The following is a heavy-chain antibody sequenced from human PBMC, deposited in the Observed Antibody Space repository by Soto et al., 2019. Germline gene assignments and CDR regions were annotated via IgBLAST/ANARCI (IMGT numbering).Heavy chain of an antibody. CDR1: NGSIVRLS. Sequence: SDTLSPIFSIPNGSIVRLSWNRIQQSPEKGLEWIGQIYFSGSTIYSPSFQSRVTLSVDSSKSQVALRLTSVTAADTAVYFCARASGLSIYNWFDPWGQGILVTVS. V-gene: IGHV4-59*11. CDR3: ARASGLSIYNWFDP. J-gene: IGHJ5*02. D-gene: IGHD3-10*01. CDR2: IYFSGST.